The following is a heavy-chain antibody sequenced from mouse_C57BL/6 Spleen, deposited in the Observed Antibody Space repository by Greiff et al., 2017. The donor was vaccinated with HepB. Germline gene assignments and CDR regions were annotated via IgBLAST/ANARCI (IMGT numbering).Heavy chain of an antibody. J-gene: IGHJ2*01. Sequence: ESGPGLVKPSQSLSLTCSVTGYSITSGYYWNWIRQFPGNKLEWMGYISYDGSNNYNPSLKNRISITRDTSKNQFFLKLNSVTTEDTATYYCAREDYSSDYWGQGTTLTVSS. V-gene: IGHV3-6*01. CDR2: ISYDGSN. CDR1: GYSITSGYY. CDR3: AREDYSSDY. D-gene: IGHD1-1*01.